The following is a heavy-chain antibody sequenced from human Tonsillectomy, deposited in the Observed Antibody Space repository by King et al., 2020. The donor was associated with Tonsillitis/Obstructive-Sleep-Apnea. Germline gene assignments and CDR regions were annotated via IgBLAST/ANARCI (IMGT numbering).Heavy chain of an antibody. CDR2: ISGGGGST. CDR1: GITFSSYA. Sequence: VQLVESGGGLVQPGGSLRLSCAASGITFSSYAMSWVRQAPGKGLEWVSTISGGGGSTYYADSVKGRFTISRYNSKKTLYLQMNSLRAEDTAVYYCAKAMVQGIIITIFDYWGQGTLVTVSS. CDR3: AKAMVQGIIITIFDY. J-gene: IGHJ4*02. D-gene: IGHD3-10*01. V-gene: IGHV3-23*04.